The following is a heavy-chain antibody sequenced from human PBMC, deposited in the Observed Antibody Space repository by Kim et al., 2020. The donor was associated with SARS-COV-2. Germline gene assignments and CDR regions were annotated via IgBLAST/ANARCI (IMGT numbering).Heavy chain of an antibody. CDR2: ISYNSKYI. V-gene: IGHV3-21*04. CDR1: GFTFSDYD. CDR3: ARLLRVWYRYGSGSFDDGFDI. D-gene: IGHD3-10*01. J-gene: IGHJ3*02. Sequence: GGSLRLSCAASGFTFSDYDMNWIRQAPGKGLEWVSCISYNSKYIYYADSLKGRFTISRDNARNSLHLQMNSLRADDTAVYYCARLLRVWYRYGSGSFDDGFDIWGHGTMVTVSS.